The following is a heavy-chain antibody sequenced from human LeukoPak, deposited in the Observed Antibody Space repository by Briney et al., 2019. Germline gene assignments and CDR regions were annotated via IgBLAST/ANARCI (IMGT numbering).Heavy chain of an antibody. D-gene: IGHD3-3*01. J-gene: IGHJ6*02. CDR3: AREPWSANYYYGMDV. V-gene: IGHV3-53*01. Sequence: AGGSLRLSCAASDFTVSNNYMNWVRQAPGKGLEWVSVIYSGGSTYYADSVKVRFTISRDNSKNTVFLQMSSLRAEDTAVYYCAREPWSANYYYGMDVWGQGTTVIVS. CDR2: IYSGGST. CDR1: DFTVSNNY.